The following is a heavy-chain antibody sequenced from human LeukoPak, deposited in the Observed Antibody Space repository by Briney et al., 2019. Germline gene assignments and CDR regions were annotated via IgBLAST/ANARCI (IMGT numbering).Heavy chain of an antibody. CDR1: GFAFSTYA. D-gene: IGHD3-22*01. J-gene: IGHJ4*02. Sequence: GGSLRLSCAASGFAFSTYAMNWVRQAPGKGLEWVSALSGSDESTYYADSVKGRFTISRDKSTNTVYLQMNSLRAEDTAVYYCAKDGYYYDSSGYYPAFDYWGQGTLVTVSS. CDR3: AKDGYYYDSSGYYPAFDY. V-gene: IGHV3-23*01. CDR2: LSGSDEST.